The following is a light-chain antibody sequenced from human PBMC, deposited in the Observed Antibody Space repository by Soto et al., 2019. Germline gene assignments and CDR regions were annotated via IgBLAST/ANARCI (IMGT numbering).Light chain of an antibody. CDR2: TN. CDR3: AAWDGSLNVFV. V-gene: IGLV1-44*01. J-gene: IGLJ1*01. CDR1: TSNIGSNT. Sequence: QPVLTQPPSASGTPGQRVTISCSGSTSNIGSNTVNWYQQLPGTAPKLLIYTNQRPSGVPDRFSGSKSGTSASLAISGLQSEDEADYFCAAWDGSLNVFVFGTGTKLTVL.